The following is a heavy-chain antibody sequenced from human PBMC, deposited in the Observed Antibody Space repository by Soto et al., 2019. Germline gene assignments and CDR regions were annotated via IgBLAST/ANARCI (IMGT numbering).Heavy chain of an antibody. Sequence: PGGSLRLSCAASGFTFSNAWMSWVRQAPGKGLEWVGRIKSKTDGGTTDYAAPVKGRFTISRDDSKNTLYLQMNSLKTEDTAVYYCTTDRSSGWYFTPGYWGQGTLVTVYS. J-gene: IGHJ4*02. D-gene: IGHD6-19*01. CDR3: TTDRSSGWYFTPGY. CDR2: IKSKTDGGTT. V-gene: IGHV3-15*01. CDR1: GFTFSNAW.